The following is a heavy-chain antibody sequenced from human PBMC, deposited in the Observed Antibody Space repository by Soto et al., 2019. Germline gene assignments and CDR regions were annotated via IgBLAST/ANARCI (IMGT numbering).Heavy chain of an antibody. J-gene: IGHJ6*02. V-gene: IGHV3-53*01. CDR1: GFTVSSNY. CDR2: IYSGGST. Sequence: PGGSLRLSCAASGFTVSSNYMSWVRQAPGKGLEWVSVIYSGGSTYYADSVKGRFTISRDNSKNTLYLQMNSLRVEDTAVYYCARDWRGVAATRVYGMDVWGQGTTVTVSS. D-gene: IGHD2-15*01. CDR3: ARDWRGVAATRVYGMDV.